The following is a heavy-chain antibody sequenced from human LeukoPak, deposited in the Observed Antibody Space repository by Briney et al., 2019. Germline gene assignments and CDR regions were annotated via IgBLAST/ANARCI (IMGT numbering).Heavy chain of an antibody. Sequence: PGGSLRLSCVASGFTFSGYWMSWVRQAPGKGLEWVANIKHDGSERYYVDSVRGRFTISRDNAKNSLYLQMNSLRAEDTAVYYCARSLIYDKPFDYWGQGTLVTVSS. CDR2: IKHDGSER. CDR3: ARSLIYDKPFDY. J-gene: IGHJ4*02. V-gene: IGHV3-7*01. CDR1: GFTFSGYW. D-gene: IGHD3-22*01.